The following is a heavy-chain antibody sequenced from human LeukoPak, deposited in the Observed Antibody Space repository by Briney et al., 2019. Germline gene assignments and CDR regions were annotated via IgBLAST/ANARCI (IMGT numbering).Heavy chain of an antibody. CDR3: AGGGNGWYFDL. CDR1: GASLRGSY. Sequence: RTSETLSLTCAVQGASLRGSYWSWIRQPPGKGLQWIGQIDHSGSTHSIPSLKSRVTISLDTSQSQVSLKVNSVTAADTAVYFCAGGGNGWYFDLWGRGTLVTVSS. J-gene: IGHJ2*01. CDR2: IDHSGST. V-gene: IGHV4-34*01. D-gene: IGHD1-14*01.